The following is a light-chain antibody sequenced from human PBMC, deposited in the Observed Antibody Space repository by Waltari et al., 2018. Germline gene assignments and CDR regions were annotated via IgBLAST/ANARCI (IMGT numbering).Light chain of an antibody. J-gene: IGLJ3*02. Sequence: QSALTQPASVSGSPGQSITISCTGSSNDIGGYDYVSWYQQYPGKAPKLILYDVNDRPSCVSGRFAGSKSANTASLAISGLQADDEAYYFCCSYTSINTWVFGGGTYLTVL. V-gene: IGLV2-14*03. CDR2: DVN. CDR3: CSYTSINTWV. CDR1: SNDIGGYDY.